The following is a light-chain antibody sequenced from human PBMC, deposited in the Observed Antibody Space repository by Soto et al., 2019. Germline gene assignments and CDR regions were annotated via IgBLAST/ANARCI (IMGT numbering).Light chain of an antibody. CDR1: SSNIGANP. V-gene: IGLV1-44*01. CDR3: EAWDDSLYGAV. Sequence: QPVLTQPPSASGTPRQRVTISCSGSSSNIGANPINWYQQLPGTAPKLLIYNNDQRPSGVPDRFSASKSGTSASLAISGLQSEDEADYYCEAWDDSLYGAVLGGGTKVTVL. J-gene: IGLJ2*01. CDR2: NND.